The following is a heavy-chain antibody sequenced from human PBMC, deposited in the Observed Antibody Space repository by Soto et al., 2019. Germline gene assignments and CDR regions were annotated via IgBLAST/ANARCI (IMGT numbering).Heavy chain of an antibody. J-gene: IGHJ5*02. CDR1: GFTFSDYY. V-gene: IGHV3-11*06. Sequence: LRLSCAASGFTFSDYYMSWIRQAPGKGLEWVSYISSSSYTNYADSVKGRFTISRDNAKNSLYLQMNSLRAEDTAVYYCARVVTRDGYINWFDPWGQGTLVTVSS. CDR2: ISSSSYT. D-gene: IGHD5-12*01. CDR3: ARVVTRDGYINWFDP.